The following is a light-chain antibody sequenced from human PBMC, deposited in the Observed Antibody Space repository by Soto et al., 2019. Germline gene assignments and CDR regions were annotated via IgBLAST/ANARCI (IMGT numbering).Light chain of an antibody. CDR1: SSNIGAGFD. CDR3: QSYYTTLSGLV. CDR2: DNI. V-gene: IGLV1-40*01. J-gene: IGLJ3*02. Sequence: QSVLTQPPSVSGAPGQRVTISCTGNSSNIGAGFDVHWYQQLPGTAPKLLIYDNIHRPSGVPDRFSGSKSDTSASLAITGLQAEDEAYYYCQSYYTTLSGLVFGGGTKVTVL.